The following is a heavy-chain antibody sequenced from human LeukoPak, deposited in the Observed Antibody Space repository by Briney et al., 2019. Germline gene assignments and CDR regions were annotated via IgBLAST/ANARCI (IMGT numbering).Heavy chain of an antibody. CDR2: IYTSGST. D-gene: IGHD2-21*02. J-gene: IGHJ4*02. Sequence: SETLSLTCTVSGGSISSYYWSWIRQPAGKGLEWIGRIYTSGSTNYNPSLKSRVTISVDTSKNQFSLKLSSVTAADTAVYYCATAEPYCGGDCSFDYWGQGTLVTVSS. V-gene: IGHV4-4*07. CDR3: ATAEPYCGGDCSFDY. CDR1: GGSISSYY.